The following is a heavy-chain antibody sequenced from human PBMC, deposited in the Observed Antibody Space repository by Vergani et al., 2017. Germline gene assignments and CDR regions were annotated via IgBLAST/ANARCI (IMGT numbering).Heavy chain of an antibody. J-gene: IGHJ5*02. Sequence: VHLVQSGAEVRKPGASVTVSCTASGYIFKNYYIHWLRQAPGQAFEWMGILNPTTGHTTSAQKFMGRVDMTRDPSTDTSTRTVQMTLSSLRSEDTAVYYCARSIGYGAGATCRAYYFDHWGQGTRVTVSS. CDR2: LNPTTGHT. V-gene: IGHV1-46*02. CDR1: GYIFKNYY. CDR3: ARSIGYGAGATCRAYYFDH. D-gene: IGHD2-21*01.